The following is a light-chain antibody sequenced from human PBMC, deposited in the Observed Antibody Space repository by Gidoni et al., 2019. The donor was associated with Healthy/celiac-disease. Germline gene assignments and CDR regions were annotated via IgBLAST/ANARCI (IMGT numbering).Light chain of an antibody. Sequence: QSVLTQPPSVSEAPRQRVTISCSGSSSNIGNNAGNWYHQLPGKAPKLLIYYDDLLPSGVSDRFSGSKSGTSASLAISGLQSEDEADYYCAAWDDSLNGVVFGGGTKLTVL. CDR2: YDD. V-gene: IGLV1-36*01. J-gene: IGLJ2*01. CDR3: AAWDDSLNGVV. CDR1: SSNIGNNA.